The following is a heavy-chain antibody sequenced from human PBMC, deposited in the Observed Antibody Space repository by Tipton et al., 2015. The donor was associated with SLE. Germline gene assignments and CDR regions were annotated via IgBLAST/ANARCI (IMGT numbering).Heavy chain of an antibody. Sequence: SLRLSCEASGFTFSSYAMHWVRQAPGKGLEWVAVIWYDGSNQYYADSVRGRFSISRDDSKNTLYLQMNSLRAEDTAVYYCARDGRQQFVGFYYHYMDVWGKGTTVTVSS. CDR3: ARDGRQQFVGFYYHYMDV. D-gene: IGHD6-6*01. V-gene: IGHV3-33*01. CDR2: IWYDGSNQ. J-gene: IGHJ6*03. CDR1: GFTFSSYA.